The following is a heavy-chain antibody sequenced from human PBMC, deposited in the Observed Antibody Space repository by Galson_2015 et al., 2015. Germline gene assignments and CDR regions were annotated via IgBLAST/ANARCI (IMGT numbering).Heavy chain of an antibody. D-gene: IGHD7-27*01. CDR2: ISYDGSNK. CDR1: GFTFSSYA. V-gene: IGHV3-30-3*01. CDR3: ARENPWGSYYFDY. J-gene: IGHJ4*02. Sequence: SLRLSCAASGFTFSSYAMHWVRQAPGKGLEWVAVISYDGSNKYYADSVKGRFTISRDNSKNTLYLQMNSLRAEDTAVYYCARENPWGSYYFDYWGQGTLVTVSS.